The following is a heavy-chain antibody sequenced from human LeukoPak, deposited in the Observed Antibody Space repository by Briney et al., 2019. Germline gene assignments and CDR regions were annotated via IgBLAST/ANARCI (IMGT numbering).Heavy chain of an antibody. J-gene: IGHJ4*02. CDR3: ARGGRGGYSYGSDY. CDR2: IYYSGST. D-gene: IGHD5-18*01. CDR1: GGSISSYY. Sequence: SETLSLTCTVSGGSISSYYWSWIRQPPGKGLEWIGYIYYSGSTNYNPSLKSRVTISLDTSKNQFFLKLSSVTAADTAVYYCARGGRGGYSYGSDYWGQGTLVTVSS. V-gene: IGHV4-59*01.